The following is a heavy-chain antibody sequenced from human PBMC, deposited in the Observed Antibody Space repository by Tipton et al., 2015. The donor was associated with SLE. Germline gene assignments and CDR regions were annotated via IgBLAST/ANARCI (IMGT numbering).Heavy chain of an antibody. D-gene: IGHD1-1*01. CDR3: AKGTTEGGFDY. Sequence: QLVQSGGEVKEPGESLKISCKGSGYTFANYWIVWVRQMPGKGLEWMGIIYAGDSNTRYSPSFQGQVTMSVDESIRTAYLQWNSLTASDTAMYYCAKGTTEGGFDYWGQGTLVTVSS. J-gene: IGHJ4*02. CDR2: IYAGDSNT. V-gene: IGHV5-51*03. CDR1: GYTFANYW.